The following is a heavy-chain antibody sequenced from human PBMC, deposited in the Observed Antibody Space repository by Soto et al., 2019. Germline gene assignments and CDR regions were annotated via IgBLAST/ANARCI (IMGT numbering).Heavy chain of an antibody. CDR3: ATVQYSGDDFNLAFDI. CDR2: IHLGNGYT. Sequence: QVQLLQSGPEVKKPGASVKISCKASGYTFTSYPVHWVRQAPGPRLEWMGWIHLGNGYTISSRNFNARVTTTRDTSATTVYMELSSLRSEDTAVYSCATVQYSGDDFNLAFDIWGQGTMVTVSS. CDR1: GYTFTSYP. D-gene: IGHD5-12*01. J-gene: IGHJ3*02. V-gene: IGHV1-3*01.